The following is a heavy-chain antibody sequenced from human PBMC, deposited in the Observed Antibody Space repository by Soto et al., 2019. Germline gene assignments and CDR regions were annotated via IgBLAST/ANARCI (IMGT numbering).Heavy chain of an antibody. V-gene: IGHV1-8*01. J-gene: IGHJ4*02. Sequence: ASVKVSCKASGYTFTSYDINWVRQATGQGLEWMGWMNPNSGNTGYAQKFQGRVTMTRNTSISTAYMELSGLRSEDTAVYYCARGRGYYILTGYLYYFDYWGQGTLVTASS. D-gene: IGHD3-9*01. CDR3: ARGRGYYILTGYLYYFDY. CDR1: GYTFTSYD. CDR2: MNPNSGNT.